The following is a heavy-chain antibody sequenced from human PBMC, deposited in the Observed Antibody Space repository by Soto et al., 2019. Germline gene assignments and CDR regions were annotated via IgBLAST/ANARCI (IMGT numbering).Heavy chain of an antibody. CDR3: ARETGYSSSQVRMEV. CDR1: GCTFSSYA. J-gene: IGHJ6*01. CDR2: IIPIFGTA. V-gene: IGHV1-69*13. D-gene: IGHD6-13*01. Sequence: SVKVSCKASGCTFSSYAISWVRQARGQGLEWMGGIIPIFGTANYAQKFQGRVTITADESTSTAYMGLSSLRSEDTAVYYCARETGYSSSQVRMEVLGQGTTVSVSS.